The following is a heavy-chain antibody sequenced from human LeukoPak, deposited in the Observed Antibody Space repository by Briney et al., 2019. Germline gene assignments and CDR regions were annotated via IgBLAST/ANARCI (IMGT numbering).Heavy chain of an antibody. CDR3: ARDSCSGGSCYFDY. CDR2: ISAYNGNT. J-gene: IGHJ4*02. V-gene: IGHV1-18*01. D-gene: IGHD2-15*01. CDR1: GYTFTSYG. Sequence: ASVKVSCKASGYTFTSYGISWVRQAPGQGLEWMGWISAYNGNTNYAQKLQGRVTMTTDTSTSTAYMELRSLRSDDSAVYYCARDSCSGGSCYFDYWGQGTLVAVSS.